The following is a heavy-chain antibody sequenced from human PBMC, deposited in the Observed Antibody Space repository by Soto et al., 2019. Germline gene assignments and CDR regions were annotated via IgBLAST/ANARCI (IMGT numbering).Heavy chain of an antibody. J-gene: IGHJ2*01. CDR2: INPGNGNT. D-gene: IGHD3-10*01. Sequence: QVQVVQSGAEVKKPGASVKVSCKASGYTFTSYAMNWVRQAPGQRLEWMGWINPGNGNTKNSKKFQGRVTITRDTIASKAYMQLGNLRSKDTVVYYWAGCYSSVTTFYSEHWGRGTLVTVSS. V-gene: IGHV1-3*01. CDR3: AGCYSSVTTFYSEH. CDR1: GYTFTSYA.